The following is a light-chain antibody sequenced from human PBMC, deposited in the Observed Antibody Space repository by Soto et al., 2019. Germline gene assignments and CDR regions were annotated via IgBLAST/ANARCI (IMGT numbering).Light chain of an antibody. Sequence: QAVVTQPPSASGTPGQRVTVSCSGSSSNIGTNYVYWYQQLPGTAPKLLIYRNDQRPSGVPDRFSGSKSGTSASLAISGLRSEDEADYYCAAWDDSLNGRLFGGGTKLTVL. CDR1: SSNIGTNY. CDR2: RND. V-gene: IGLV1-47*01. CDR3: AAWDDSLNGRL. J-gene: IGLJ2*01.